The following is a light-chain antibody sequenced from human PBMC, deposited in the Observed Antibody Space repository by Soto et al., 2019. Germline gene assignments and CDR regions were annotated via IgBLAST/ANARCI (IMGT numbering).Light chain of an antibody. V-gene: IGLV1-51*01. Sequence: QSVLTQPPSVSAAPGQKVTISCSGSSSNIGNNYVSWYQQLPGTAPKLLIYDNNKRPSGIPGRFSGSKSGTSATLGITGLQTGDEADYYCGTWDSSLSLYVLGTGAKVTVL. CDR1: SSNIGNNY. CDR2: DNN. CDR3: GTWDSSLSLYV. J-gene: IGLJ1*01.